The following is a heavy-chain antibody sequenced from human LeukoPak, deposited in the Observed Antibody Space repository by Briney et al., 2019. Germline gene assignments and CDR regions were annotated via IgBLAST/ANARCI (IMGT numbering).Heavy chain of an antibody. CDR1: GGSFSGYY. Sequence: SETLSLTCAVYGGSFSGYYWSWIRQPPGKGLEWIGEINHSGSTNNKPSPTSRGTISIATTKKQFSLKLSSVTAADTAVYYCARETPYGSGRYPFDCWGQGILVTVSS. CDR3: ARETPYGSGRYPFDC. J-gene: IGHJ4*02. CDR2: INHSGST. V-gene: IGHV4-34*04. D-gene: IGHD3-10*01.